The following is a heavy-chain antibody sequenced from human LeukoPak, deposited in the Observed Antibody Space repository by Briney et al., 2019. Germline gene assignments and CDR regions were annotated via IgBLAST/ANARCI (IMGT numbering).Heavy chain of an antibody. Sequence: SVKVSCKASGGTFSSYAISWVRQAPGQGLEWMGGIIPIFGTANYAQKFQGRVTITADESTSTAYMELSSLRSEDTAVYYCARDWWKVTALAVAGSNWFDPWGQGTLVTVSS. V-gene: IGHV1-69*13. CDR2: IIPIFGTA. J-gene: IGHJ5*02. CDR3: ARDWWKVTALAVAGSNWFDP. D-gene: IGHD6-19*01. CDR1: GGTFSSYA.